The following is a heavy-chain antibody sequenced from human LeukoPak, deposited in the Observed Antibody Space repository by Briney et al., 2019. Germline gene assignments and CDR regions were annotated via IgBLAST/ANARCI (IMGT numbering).Heavy chain of an antibody. Sequence: KPSETLSLTCSVSGGSISSSSYYWGWIRQPPGKGLEWIGTIYYRGSTYYNPSLKSRVTISVDTSKNQFSLKLSSVTAADTAVYYCARGRISIPDIVATITSVWFDPWGQGTLVTVSS. D-gene: IGHD5-12*01. CDR3: ARGRISIPDIVATITSVWFDP. CDR2: IYYRGST. J-gene: IGHJ5*02. CDR1: GGSISSSSYY. V-gene: IGHV4-39*07.